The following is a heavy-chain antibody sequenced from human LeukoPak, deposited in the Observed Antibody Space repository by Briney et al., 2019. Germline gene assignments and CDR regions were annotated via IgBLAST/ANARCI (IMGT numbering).Heavy chain of an antibody. J-gene: IGHJ5*02. CDR2: ISGSGGST. V-gene: IGHV3-23*01. D-gene: IGHD3-3*01. Sequence: GGSLRLSCAASGFTFSSYSMNWVRQAPGKGLEWVSSISGSGGSTYYADSVKGRFTFSRDNSKNTLYLQMNSLRAEDTAVYYCAKGAYDFWSGYKYNWFDPWGQGTLVTVSS. CDR1: GFTFSSYS. CDR3: AKGAYDFWSGYKYNWFDP.